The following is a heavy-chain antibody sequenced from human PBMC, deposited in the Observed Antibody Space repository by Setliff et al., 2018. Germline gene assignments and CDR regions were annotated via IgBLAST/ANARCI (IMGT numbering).Heavy chain of an antibody. D-gene: IGHD4-17*01. CDR3: AITMTTGVDFFDY. CDR2: IRSKADSYAT. J-gene: IGHJ4*02. Sequence: GGSLRLSCVASGFTLSNYAMGWVRQAPGRGLEWVGRIRSKADSYATAYAASVKARFTISRDDSKNTAYLQVNSLKTEDTAVYYCAITMTTGVDFFDYWGQGTLVTVSS. V-gene: IGHV3-73*01. CDR1: GFTLSNYA.